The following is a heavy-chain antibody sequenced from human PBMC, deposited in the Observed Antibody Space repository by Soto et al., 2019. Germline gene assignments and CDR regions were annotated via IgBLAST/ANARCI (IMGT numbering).Heavy chain of an antibody. Sequence: PSETLSLTCTVSGGSISSYYWSWIRQPPGKGLEWIGYIYYSGSTNYNPSLKSRVTISVDTSKNQLSLKLSSVTAADTAVYYCARRYGGTFDYWGQGTLVTVSS. CDR3: ARRYGGTFDY. J-gene: IGHJ4*02. CDR2: IYYSGST. CDR1: GGSISSYY. D-gene: IGHD2-15*01. V-gene: IGHV4-59*08.